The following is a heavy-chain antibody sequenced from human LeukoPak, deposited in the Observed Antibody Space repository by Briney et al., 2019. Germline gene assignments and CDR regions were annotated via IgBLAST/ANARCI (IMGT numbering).Heavy chain of an antibody. D-gene: IGHD4-23*01. CDR1: GYSISSGYY. Sequence: PSETLSLTCAVSGYSISSGYYWGWIRQPPGKGLEWIGSIYHSGSTYYNPSLKSRVTISVDTSENQFSLKLSSVTAADTAVYYCARHKGRVYGGTIFDYWGQGTLVTVSS. J-gene: IGHJ4*02. CDR2: IYHSGST. V-gene: IGHV4-38-2*01. CDR3: ARHKGRVYGGTIFDY.